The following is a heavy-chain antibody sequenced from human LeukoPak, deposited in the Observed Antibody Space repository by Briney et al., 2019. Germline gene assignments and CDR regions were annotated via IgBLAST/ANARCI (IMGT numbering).Heavy chain of an antibody. CDR1: GFTFSSYA. CDR3: ARHWGYSYMPKPYYFDY. CDR2: IYYSGGT. J-gene: IGHJ4*02. V-gene: IGHV4-39*01. Sequence: GSLRLSCAASGFTFSSYAMSWVRQPPGKGLEWIGSIYYSGGTSYSPSLKRRVPISVDTSKNTFSLKLSSVTAADTAVYYCARHWGYSYMPKPYYFDYWGQGTLVTVSS. D-gene: IGHD5-18*01.